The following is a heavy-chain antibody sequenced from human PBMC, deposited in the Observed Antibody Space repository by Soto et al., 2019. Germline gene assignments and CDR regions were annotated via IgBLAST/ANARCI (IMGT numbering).Heavy chain of an antibody. J-gene: IGHJ6*02. Sequence: QVQLVQSGAEVKKPGASVKVSCKASGYVFTNYFMHWVRQAPGQGLEWMGIINPNGGGTSYAQKFEGRVTMTRDSATGTVYMDLSSLRSEDTALYFCAREVGSNSRSYYYGMDVWGQGTSVTVSS. D-gene: IGHD6-13*01. CDR3: AREVGSNSRSYYYGMDV. CDR2: INPNGGGT. CDR1: GYVFTNYF. V-gene: IGHV1-46*01.